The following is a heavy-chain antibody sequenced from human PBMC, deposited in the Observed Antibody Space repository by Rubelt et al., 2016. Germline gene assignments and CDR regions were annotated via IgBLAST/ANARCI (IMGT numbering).Heavy chain of an antibody. CDR2: IYYSGSP. D-gene: IGHD1-26*01. J-gene: IGHJ4*01. Sequence: TVSGGSISGYFWSWIRQPPGKGLEWIGYIYYSGSPNYNSYLKSRVTISVDTSKNQFSLRLSSVTAADTAVYYCARWDVDYLDYWGQGTLVTVSS. V-gene: IGHV4-59*01. CDR1: GGSISGYF. CDR3: ARWDVDYLDY.